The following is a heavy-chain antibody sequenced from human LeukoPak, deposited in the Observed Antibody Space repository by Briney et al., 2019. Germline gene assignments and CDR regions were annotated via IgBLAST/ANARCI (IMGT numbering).Heavy chain of an antibody. J-gene: IGHJ5*02. CDR1: GFTFSSYG. CDR2: IRYDGSNK. D-gene: IGHD6-13*01. CDR3: AKSHIAWQLADWFDP. Sequence: PGGSLRLSCAASGFTFSSYGMYWVRQAPGKGLEWVAFIRYDGSNKYYADSVKGRFTISRDNSKNTLYLQMNSLRAEDTAVYYCAKSHIAWQLADWFDPWGQGTLVTVSS. V-gene: IGHV3-30*02.